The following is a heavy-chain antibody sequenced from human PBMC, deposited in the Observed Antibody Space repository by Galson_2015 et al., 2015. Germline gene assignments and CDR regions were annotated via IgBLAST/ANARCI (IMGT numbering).Heavy chain of an antibody. Sequence: PALVKPTQTLTLTCTFSGFSLSTSAVAVGWIRQPPGGALEWLALIYWNDDKRYSPSLRNRIAITKDTSKNQVVVTMTNMDPVDTATYYCAHRPRYTNGRHVFEIWGQGTMVTVSS. D-gene: IGHD6-19*01. V-gene: IGHV2-5*01. CDR1: GFSLSTSAVA. CDR3: AHRPRYTNGRHVFEI. CDR2: IYWNDDK. J-gene: IGHJ3*02.